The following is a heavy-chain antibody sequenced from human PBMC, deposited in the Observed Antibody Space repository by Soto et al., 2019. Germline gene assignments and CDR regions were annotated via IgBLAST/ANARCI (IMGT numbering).Heavy chain of an antibody. CDR3: ARVTGSGWYFDY. CDR1: GYTLSTYG. V-gene: IGHV1-18*01. CDR2: ISTYTGNT. Sequence: QVQLVQSGAEVKKPGASVKVSCKASGYTLSTYGIIWARQAPGQGLEWMGWISTYTGNTNYAQMFQGRVTMTTDTSTSTAYMELRSLRSDDTAVYYCARVTGSGWYFDYWGQGTLVTVSS. J-gene: IGHJ4*02. D-gene: IGHD6-19*01.